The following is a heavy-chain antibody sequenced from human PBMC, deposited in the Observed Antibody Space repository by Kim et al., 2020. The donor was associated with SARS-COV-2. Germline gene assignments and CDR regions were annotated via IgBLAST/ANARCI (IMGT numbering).Heavy chain of an antibody. V-gene: IGHV1-3*01. CDR2: VNAANDET. J-gene: IGHJ4*02. CDR3: ARDMNPTVYVY. CDR1: GYTFKSYP. D-gene: IGHD4-4*01. Sequence: ASVKVSCKASGYTFKSYPIHWLRQAPGQRLEWMGWVNAANDETKYSQKFQGRVTITRDTSANTAYMDLRSLTFEDTAIYYCARDMNPTVYVYWGQGTLVTVSS.